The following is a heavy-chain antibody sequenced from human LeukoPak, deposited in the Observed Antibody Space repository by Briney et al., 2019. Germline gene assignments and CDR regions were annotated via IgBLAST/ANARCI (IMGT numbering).Heavy chain of an antibody. CDR2: IYYSGST. Sequence: SETLSLTCTVSGGSISSSNYSWGWIRQPPGKGLEWIGSIYYSGSTYYNPSLKSRVTISVDTSKNQFSLKLSSVTAADTAVYYCARPREMATSAFDIWGQGTMVTVSS. J-gene: IGHJ3*02. CDR3: ARPREMATSAFDI. D-gene: IGHD5-24*01. V-gene: IGHV4-39*07. CDR1: GGSISSSNYS.